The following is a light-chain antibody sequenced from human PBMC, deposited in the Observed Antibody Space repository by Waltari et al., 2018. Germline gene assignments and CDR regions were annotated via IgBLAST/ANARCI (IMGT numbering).Light chain of an antibody. CDR1: QSISSY. V-gene: IGKV3-20*01. CDR2: GAS. J-gene: IGKJ4*01. CDR3: QKYSSSPPLT. Sequence: VILTQSPATLSLSPGERATLSCRASQSISSYLAWYQQKPGQAPRLLIYGASSRATGIPDRFSGSGSGTEFTLTISSLEPEDFAVYYCQKYSSSPPLTFGGGTKVEIK.